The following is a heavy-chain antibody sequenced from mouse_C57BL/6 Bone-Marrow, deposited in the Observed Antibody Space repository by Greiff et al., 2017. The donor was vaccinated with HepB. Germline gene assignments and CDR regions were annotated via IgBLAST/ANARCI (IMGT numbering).Heavy chain of an antibody. CDR1: GYSFTSYY. CDR3: ARSGERRNYVDY. D-gene: IGHD2-12*01. V-gene: IGHV1-66*01. J-gene: IGHJ2*01. CDR2: IYPGSGNT. Sequence: VMLVESGPELVKPGASVKISCKASGYSFTSYYIHWVKQRPGQGLEWIGWIYPGSGNTKYNEKFKGKATLTADTSSSTAYMQLSSLTSEDSAVYYCARSGERRNYVDYWDRGTTLTVSS.